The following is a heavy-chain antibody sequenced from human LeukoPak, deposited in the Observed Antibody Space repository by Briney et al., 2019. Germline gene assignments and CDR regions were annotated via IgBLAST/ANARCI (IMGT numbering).Heavy chain of an antibody. J-gene: IGHJ4*02. CDR2: IYYSGST. V-gene: IGHV4-39*01. CDR1: GGSISSSSYY. CDR3: ARLPRITMVRGPVFDY. Sequence: SETLSLTCTVSGGSISSSSYYWGWIRQSPGKGLEWIGSIYYSGSTYYNPSLKSRVTISVDTSKNQFSLKLSSVTAADTAVYYCARLPRITMVRGPVFDYWGQGTLVTVSS. D-gene: IGHD3-10*01.